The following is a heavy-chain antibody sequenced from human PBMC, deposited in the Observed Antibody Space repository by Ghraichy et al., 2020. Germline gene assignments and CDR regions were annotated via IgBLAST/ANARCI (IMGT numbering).Heavy chain of an antibody. CDR1: GFSLSTSGVG. D-gene: IGHD3-3*01. CDR2: IYWNDDK. CDR3: AHSKPYYDFWSGYYPDPPDYYYYYGMDV. V-gene: IGHV2-5*01. Sequence: SGPTLVKPTQTLTLTCTFSGFSLSTSGVGVGWIRQPPGKALEWLALIYWNDDKRYSPSLKSRLTITKDTSKNQVVLTMTNMDPVDTATYYCAHSKPYYDFWSGYYPDPPDYYYYYGMDVWGQGTTVTVSS. J-gene: IGHJ6*02.